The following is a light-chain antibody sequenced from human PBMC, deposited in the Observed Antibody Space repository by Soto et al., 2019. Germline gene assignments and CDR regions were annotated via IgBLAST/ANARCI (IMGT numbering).Light chain of an antibody. CDR2: GAS. J-gene: IGKJ4*01. Sequence: ERVMTQSPATLSVSPGERATLSCRASQTVGSDLAWYQQRPGQAPRLLIYGASTRATGIPARFSGRGSETYFTLTISGLQSEDFAVYYCHQYYSWPLTFGGGTKVDIK. CDR1: QTVGSD. CDR3: HQYYSWPLT. V-gene: IGKV3-15*01.